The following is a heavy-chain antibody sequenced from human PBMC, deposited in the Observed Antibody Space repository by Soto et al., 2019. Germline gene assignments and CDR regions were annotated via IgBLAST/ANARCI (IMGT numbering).Heavy chain of an antibody. CDR2: ISAYNGNT. V-gene: IGHV1-18*01. D-gene: IGHD6-19*01. Sequence: ASVKVSCKASGYTFTSYGIGWVRQAPGQGLEWMGWISAYNGNTNYAQKLQGRVTMTTDTSTSTAYMELRSLRSDDTAVYYCARSRLGRIAVAGTRPGTLDYWGQGTLVTVSS. J-gene: IGHJ4*02. CDR1: GYTFTSYG. CDR3: ARSRLGRIAVAGTRPGTLDY.